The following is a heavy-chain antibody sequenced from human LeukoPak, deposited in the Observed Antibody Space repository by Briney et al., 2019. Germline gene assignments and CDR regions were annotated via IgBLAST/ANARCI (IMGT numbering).Heavy chain of an antibody. CDR2: INPNSGGT. D-gene: IGHD1-1*01. J-gene: IGHJ5*02. V-gene: IGHV1-2*02. CDR3: ARGSHRATGTTVDWFDP. Sequence: GASVKVSCKASGYTFTGYYIHWVRQAPGQGLEWMGWINPNSGGTNYAQKFQGRVTMTRDTSISTAYMELSRLRSDDTAVYYCARGSHRATGTTVDWFDPWGQGTLVTVSS. CDR1: GYTFTGYY.